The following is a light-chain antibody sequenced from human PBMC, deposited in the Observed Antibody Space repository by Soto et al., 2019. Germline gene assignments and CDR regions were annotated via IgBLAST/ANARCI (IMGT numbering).Light chain of an antibody. CDR3: SSYTISKSYV. CDR2: AVT. CDR1: SSDVGDYNY. Sequence: QSVLTQPASVSGSPGQSITLSCSGTSSDVGDYNYVSWYQQHPGKAPKLMIYAVTYRPSGLSNRFSGSKSGNTASLTISGLQAEDEADYYCSSYTISKSYVFGTGTKVTVL. V-gene: IGLV2-14*03. J-gene: IGLJ1*01.